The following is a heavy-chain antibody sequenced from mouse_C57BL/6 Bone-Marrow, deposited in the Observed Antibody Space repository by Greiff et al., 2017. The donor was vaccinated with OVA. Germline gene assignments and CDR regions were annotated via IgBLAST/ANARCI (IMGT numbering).Heavy chain of an antibody. D-gene: IGHD2-5*01. CDR1: GYAFSSSW. CDR3: ARPSYYSNSWFAY. V-gene: IGHV1-82*01. J-gene: IGHJ3*01. CDR2: ICPGGGDT. Sequence: QVQLQQSGPGLVKPGASVKLSCKASGYAFSSSWMNWVKQRPGKGLEWIGRICPGGGDTNYPGNFKGTAPLTADKSYSTAYLQLSRLTSEDSAVYFCARPSYYSNSWFAYWGQGTLVTVSA.